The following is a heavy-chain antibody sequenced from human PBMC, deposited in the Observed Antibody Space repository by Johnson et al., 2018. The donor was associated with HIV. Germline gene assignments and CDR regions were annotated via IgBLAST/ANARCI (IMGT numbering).Heavy chain of an antibody. Sequence: QVQLVESGGGVAQPGRSLRLSCTASGFTFSSYGMHWVRQAPGKGLEWVAVIWYDGSKKYYADSVEGRFTISRDNFKNTLYLQMNSLRDEDTAVYYCAGLYCSSTSCYEGGGDAFDIWGQGTMVTVSS. CDR3: AGLYCSSTSCYEGGGDAFDI. J-gene: IGHJ3*02. CDR1: GFTFSSYG. D-gene: IGHD2-2*01. V-gene: IGHV3-30*19. CDR2: IWYDGSKK.